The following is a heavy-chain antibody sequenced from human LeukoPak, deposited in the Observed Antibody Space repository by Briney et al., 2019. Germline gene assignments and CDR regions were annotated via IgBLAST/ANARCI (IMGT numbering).Heavy chain of an antibody. CDR3: ARSRQASGLFNS. Sequence: LRLSCAASGCTFSNYGMHWIRQPPGKGLEWIGCSYDRGPAYYNPSLKSRFTISVDRPKNQFFLNVTSLTAADTAVYYCARSRQASGLFNSWGQGTLVVVSS. J-gene: IGHJ5*01. V-gene: IGHV4-30-2*01. CDR1: GCTFSNYG. CDR2: SYDRGPA. D-gene: IGHD3-10*01.